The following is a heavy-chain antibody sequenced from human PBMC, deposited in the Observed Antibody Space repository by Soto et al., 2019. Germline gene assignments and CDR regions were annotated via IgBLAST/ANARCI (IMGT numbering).Heavy chain of an antibody. J-gene: IGHJ6*03. Sequence: GGSLRLSCAASGFTFSGSAMHWVRQASGKGLEWVGRIRSKANSYATAYAASVKGRFTISRDDSKNTAYLQMNSLKTEDTAVYYCTRHPGIAAAGHPYYYYYYMDVWGKGTTVTVSS. D-gene: IGHD6-13*01. CDR2: IRSKANSYAT. CDR1: GFTFSGSA. V-gene: IGHV3-73*01. CDR3: TRHPGIAAAGHPYYYYYYMDV.